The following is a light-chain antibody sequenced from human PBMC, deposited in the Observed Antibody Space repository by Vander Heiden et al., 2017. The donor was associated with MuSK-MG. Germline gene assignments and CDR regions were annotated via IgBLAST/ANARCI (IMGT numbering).Light chain of an antibody. V-gene: IGKV2D-29*01. J-gene: IGKJ2*01. CDR3: RQSIQLPRT. CDR1: QSLLHSDGKTY. Sequence: DIVMTQTPLSLSVTPGQPASISCKSSQSLLHSDGKTYLYWYLQKPGQPLQLLIYEFSIRCSGVPDRSSGSWSGTYFTLKSSLVEADDVGVYYCRQSIQLPRTFGQGTKLEIK. CDR2: EFS.